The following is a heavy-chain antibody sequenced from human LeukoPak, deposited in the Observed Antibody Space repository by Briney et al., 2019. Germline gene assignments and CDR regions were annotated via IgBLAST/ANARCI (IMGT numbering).Heavy chain of an antibody. CDR1: GFTFSSYA. V-gene: IGHV3-66*01. Sequence: PGGSLRLSCAASGFTFSSYAMSWVRQVPGKGLQWVSIIFGDGRTFYADSVKGRFTISRDGFKNTIYLQMNSLGVEDTALYYCLQYAHWGQGTLVTVSS. D-gene: IGHD2-2*01. CDR3: LQYAH. J-gene: IGHJ4*02. CDR2: IFGDGRT.